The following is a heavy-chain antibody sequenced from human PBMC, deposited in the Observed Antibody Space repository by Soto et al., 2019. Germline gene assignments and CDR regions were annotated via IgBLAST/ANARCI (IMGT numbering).Heavy chain of an antibody. Sequence: SETLSLTCAVSGGSITSANWWTWVRQPPGGGLEWIGEISHSGITNYKASLKSRVTMSVDKTKNDVSVKLTSVTAADPAVYYCARVLRGWFDPWGQGTPVTVTS. CDR3: ARVLRGWFDP. V-gene: IGHV4-4*02. CDR2: ISHSGIT. CDR1: GGSITSANW. J-gene: IGHJ5*02.